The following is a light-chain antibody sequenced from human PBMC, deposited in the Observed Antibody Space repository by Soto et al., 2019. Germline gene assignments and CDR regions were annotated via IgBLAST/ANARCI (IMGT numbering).Light chain of an antibody. CDR3: QQYGSSST. J-gene: IGKJ5*01. V-gene: IGKV3-20*01. Sequence: EIVLRQSPGTLSLSPGERAALSWRASQSVSSSYLAWYQQKPGQAPRLLIYGASSRPTGIPDRFSGSGSGTDFTLTISRLEPEDFAVYYCQQYGSSSTFGQGTRLETK. CDR1: QSVSSSY. CDR2: GAS.